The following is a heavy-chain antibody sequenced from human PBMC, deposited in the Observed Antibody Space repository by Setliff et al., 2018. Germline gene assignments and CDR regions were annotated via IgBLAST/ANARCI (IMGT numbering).Heavy chain of an antibody. Sequence: SETLSLTCTVSGDSISSSSYYWSWIRQPAGKGLEWIGHIYSSGSTDYNPSFKSRVTMSVDASQNQFSLKLSSVTAADTAKYYCARGPPVNFGVVTPGYFEYWGQGNPVTVSS. J-gene: IGHJ4*02. CDR2: IYSSGST. V-gene: IGHV4-61*10. CDR3: ARGPPVNFGVVTPGYFEY. CDR1: GDSISSSSYY. D-gene: IGHD3-3*01.